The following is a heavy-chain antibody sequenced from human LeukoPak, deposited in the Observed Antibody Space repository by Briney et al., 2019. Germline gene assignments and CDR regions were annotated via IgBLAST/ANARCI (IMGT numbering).Heavy chain of an antibody. D-gene: IGHD3-22*01. J-gene: IGHJ4*02. CDR3: ARGKYDASGYYQQFEF. CDR1: GGSINGYY. V-gene: IGHV4-4*07. Sequence: SETLSLTCIISGGSINGYYWNWIRQSAGKGLEWIGRVYSSGRTNYNPSLESRITMSLEAPKKQLSLKLTSVTAADTAVYYCARGKYDASGYYQQFEFWGQGTRVTVSS. CDR2: VYSSGRT.